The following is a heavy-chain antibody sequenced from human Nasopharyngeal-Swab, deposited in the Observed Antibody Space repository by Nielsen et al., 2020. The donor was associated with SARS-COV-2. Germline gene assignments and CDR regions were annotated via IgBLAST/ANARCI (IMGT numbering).Heavy chain of an antibody. Sequence: GESLKISCAASGFIFSTYDIYWVRQAPGKGLEWVSAISGSGGSTYYADSVKGRFTISRDNSKNTLYLQMNSLRAEDTAVYYCAKGRYTMSYYYYMDVWGKGTTVTVSS. CDR2: ISGSGGST. V-gene: IGHV3-23*01. D-gene: IGHD3-22*01. CDR1: GFIFSTYD. J-gene: IGHJ6*03. CDR3: AKGRYTMSYYYYMDV.